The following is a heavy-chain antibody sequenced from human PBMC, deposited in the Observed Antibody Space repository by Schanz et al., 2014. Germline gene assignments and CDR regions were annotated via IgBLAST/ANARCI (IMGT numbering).Heavy chain of an antibody. CDR1: GGSVSSGGDY. D-gene: IGHD2-8*02. V-gene: IGHV4-30-4*08. CDR3: ARDSLRGATGGYGMDV. CDR2: ISYSGST. Sequence: QVQLQESGPGLAKPSQTLSLTCTVSGGSVSSGGDYWSWIRQHPGKGLEGIGFISYSGSTYYNPSLKSRVTISRDTSKNQVSLPLRSVTAADTAVYYCARDSLRGATGGYGMDVWGQGTTVTVSS. J-gene: IGHJ6*02.